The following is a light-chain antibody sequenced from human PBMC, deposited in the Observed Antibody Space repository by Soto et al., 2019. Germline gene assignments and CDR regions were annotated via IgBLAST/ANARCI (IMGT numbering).Light chain of an antibody. Sequence: DVVMTQSPLSLPVTLGQPASISCRSSQGLVYRNGYNYLDWYLQKPGQSPQLLIYLGSNRASGVPDRFSGSGSGTDFTLKISRVEAEDVGVYYCMQALQTPLTFGGGTKVDIK. CDR1: QGLVYRNGYNY. CDR3: MQALQTPLT. J-gene: IGKJ4*01. V-gene: IGKV2-28*01. CDR2: LGS.